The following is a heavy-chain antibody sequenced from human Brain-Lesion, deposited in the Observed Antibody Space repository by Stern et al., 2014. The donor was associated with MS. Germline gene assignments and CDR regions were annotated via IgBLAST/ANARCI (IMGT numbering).Heavy chain of an antibody. CDR1: GGSISSGGYY. CDR2: IFNSGST. D-gene: IGHD2-2*01. Sequence: QVQLQESGPGLVKPSQTLSLSCTVSGGSISSGGYYWSWIRQPAGKGLEWIGRIFNSGSTSYNPSPKSGVTISIDPSKNQSSLRLNSMTAADTAVYYCARGRVVPGFQYYATDVWGQGTTVIVSS. CDR3: ARGRVVPGFQYYATDV. J-gene: IGHJ6*02. V-gene: IGHV4-61*02.